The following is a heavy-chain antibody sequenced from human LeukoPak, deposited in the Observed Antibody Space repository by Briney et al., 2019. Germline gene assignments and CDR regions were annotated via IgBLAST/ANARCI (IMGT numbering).Heavy chain of an antibody. CDR3: AKDRGRYCSSISCYDSFDY. CDR1: GFTFSSYA. J-gene: IGHJ4*02. Sequence: GGSLRLSCAASGFTFSSYAMSWVRQAPGKGLEWVSAISGSGGSTYYADSVKGRFTTSRDNSKNTLYLQMNSLRAEDTAVYYCAKDRGRYCSSISCYDSFDYWGQGTLVTVSS. D-gene: IGHD2-2*01. CDR2: ISGSGGST. V-gene: IGHV3-23*01.